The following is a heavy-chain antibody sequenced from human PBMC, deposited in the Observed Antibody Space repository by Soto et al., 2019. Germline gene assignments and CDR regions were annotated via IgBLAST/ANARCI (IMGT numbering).Heavy chain of an antibody. CDR2: ISAYNGNT. Sequence: ASVKVSCKASGYTFTSYGISWVRQAPGQGLEWMGWISAYNGNTNYAQKLQGRVTMTTDTSTSTAYMELRSLRSDYTALFFFASHYYDSSGYYWFDPWGQGTLVTVSS. D-gene: IGHD3-22*01. CDR1: GYTFTSYG. V-gene: IGHV1-18*01. CDR3: ASHYYDSSGYYWFDP. J-gene: IGHJ5*02.